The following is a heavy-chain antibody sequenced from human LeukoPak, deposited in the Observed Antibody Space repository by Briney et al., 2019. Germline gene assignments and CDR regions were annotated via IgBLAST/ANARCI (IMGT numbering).Heavy chain of an antibody. CDR3: AKDPYCSGGSCYSGYYGTDV. V-gene: IGHV3-23*01. J-gene: IGHJ6*02. CDR1: GFTFSSYA. D-gene: IGHD2-15*01. Sequence: PGGSLRLSCAASGFTFSSYAMSWVRQAPGRGLEWVSAISGSGGSTYYADSVKGRFTISRDNSKNTLYLQMSSLRAEDTAVYYCAKDPYCSGGSCYSGYYGTDVWGQGTTVTVSS. CDR2: ISGSGGST.